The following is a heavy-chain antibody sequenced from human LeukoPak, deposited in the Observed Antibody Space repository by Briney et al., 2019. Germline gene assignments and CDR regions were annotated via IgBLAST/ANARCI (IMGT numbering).Heavy chain of an antibody. Sequence: SETLSLTCSVSGGSISSRGYYWSWIRRPPGKGLEWIGSIYYSGSTYYNPSLKSRVTISVDTSKNQFSLKLSSVTAADTAVYYCARVAGGEGIAASWGQGTLVTVSS. J-gene: IGHJ5*02. CDR2: IYYSGST. V-gene: IGHV4-39*01. D-gene: IGHD6-13*01. CDR1: GGSISSRGYY. CDR3: ARVAGGEGIAAS.